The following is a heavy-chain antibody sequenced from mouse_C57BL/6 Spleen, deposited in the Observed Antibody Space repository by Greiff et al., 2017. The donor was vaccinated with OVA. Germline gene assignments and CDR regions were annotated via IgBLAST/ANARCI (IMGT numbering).Heavy chain of an antibody. CDR3: ARNFDDGYYWFAY. J-gene: IGHJ3*01. V-gene: IGHV5-17*01. CDR2: ISSGSSTI. Sequence: EVQLQQSGGGLVKPGGSLKLSCAASGFTFSDYGMHWVRQAPEKGLEWVAYISSGSSTIYYADTVKGRFTISRDNAKNTLFLQMTSLRSEDTAMYYCARNFDDGYYWFAYWGQGTLVTVSA. D-gene: IGHD2-3*01. CDR1: GFTFSDYG.